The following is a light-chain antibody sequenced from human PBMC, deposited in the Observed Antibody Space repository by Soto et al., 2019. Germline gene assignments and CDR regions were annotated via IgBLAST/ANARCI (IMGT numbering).Light chain of an antibody. CDR2: GAS. J-gene: IGKJ1*01. Sequence: EVVMTQSPGTLSVSPGERATLSCRASQSVSTNLVWYQQKPGQAPRLLIYGASTRATGIPARFSGSGSGTEFTLTISGLQSEDFAVYYCQQYNNWPRTLGQGTKVDIK. CDR1: QSVSTN. CDR3: QQYNNWPRT. V-gene: IGKV3-15*01.